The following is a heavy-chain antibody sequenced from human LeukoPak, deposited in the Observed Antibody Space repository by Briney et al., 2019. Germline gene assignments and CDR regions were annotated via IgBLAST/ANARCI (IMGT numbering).Heavy chain of an antibody. V-gene: IGHV4-39*01. D-gene: IGHD3-22*01. J-gene: IGHJ4*02. CDR3: ARSGSSSGYLFDY. CDR2: VYYSGST. CDR1: GGSISSRSYY. Sequence: PSETLSLTCTVSGGSISSRSYYWGWIRQPPGKGLEWIGCVYYSGSTYYNPSLKSRVTISVDTSKNQFSLKLSSVTAADTAVYYCARSGSSSGYLFDYWGQGTLVTVSS.